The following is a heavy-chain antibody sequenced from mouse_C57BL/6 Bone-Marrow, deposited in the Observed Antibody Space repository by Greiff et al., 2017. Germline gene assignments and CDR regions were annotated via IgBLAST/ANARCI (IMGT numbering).Heavy chain of an antibody. CDR2: IFPGSGST. V-gene: IGHV1-75*01. CDR1: GYTFTDYY. CDR3: AFLFSTTVVATDGWYFDV. Sequence: QVQLKQSGPELVKPGASVKISCKASGYTFTDYYINWVKQRPGQGLEWIGWIFPGSGSTYYNEKFKGKATLTVDKSSSTAYMLLSSLTSEDSAVYFCAFLFSTTVVATDGWYFDVWGTGTTVTVSS. J-gene: IGHJ1*03. D-gene: IGHD1-1*01.